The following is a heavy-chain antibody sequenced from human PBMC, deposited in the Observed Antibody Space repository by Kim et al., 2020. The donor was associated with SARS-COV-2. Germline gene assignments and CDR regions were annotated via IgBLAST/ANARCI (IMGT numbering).Heavy chain of an antibody. CDR2: INHSGST. CDR1: GGSFSGYY. V-gene: IGHV4-34*01. Sequence: SETLSLTCAVYGGSFSGYYWSWIRQPPGKGLEWIGEINHSGSTNYNPSLKSRVTISVDTSKNQFSLKLSSVTAADTAVYYCARGGGDGYIDYFYYRGPG. J-gene: IGHJ4*02. D-gene: IGHD3-16*01. CDR3: ARGGGDGYIDYFYY.